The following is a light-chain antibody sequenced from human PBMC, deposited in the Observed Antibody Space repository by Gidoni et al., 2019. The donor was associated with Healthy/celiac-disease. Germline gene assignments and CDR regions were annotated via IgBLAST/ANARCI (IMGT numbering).Light chain of an antibody. V-gene: IGKV3-20*01. J-gene: IGKJ3*01. CDR2: GAS. CDR1: QSVSSSY. Sequence: EIVLTQSPGTLSLSPGERATLSCRASQSVSSSYLAWYQQKPGQAPRLHIYGASSRATGIPDRFSGSGSGTDLTLTISRLEPEDFAVYYCQQYGSTPLFTFGPGTKVDIK. CDR3: QQYGSTPLFT.